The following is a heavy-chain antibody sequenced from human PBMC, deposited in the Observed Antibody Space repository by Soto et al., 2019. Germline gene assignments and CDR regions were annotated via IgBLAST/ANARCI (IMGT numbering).Heavy chain of an antibody. CDR1: GFTFSNAL. Sequence: EVQLVESGGGLVKPGGSLRLSCTASGFTFSNALMNWVRQAPGEGLEWVGRITSQIDGVATDYSPSVRGRFIISRDDSSSPLYLQMTSLRTEDTAVYYRTTAPWGSYVWVSYGAHYWAPGPLF. J-gene: IGHJ4*02. CDR2: ITSQIDGVAT. V-gene: IGHV3-15*07. CDR3: TTAPWGSYVWVSYGAHY. D-gene: IGHD3-16*01.